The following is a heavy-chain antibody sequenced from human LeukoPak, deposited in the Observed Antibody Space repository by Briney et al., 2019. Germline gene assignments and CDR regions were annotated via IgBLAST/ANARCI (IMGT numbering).Heavy chain of an antibody. J-gene: IGHJ4*02. CDR2: ISYDGSNK. D-gene: IGHD1-26*01. CDR3: AKGRSYYLDY. CDR1: GFTFSSYG. Sequence: PGGSLRLSCAASGFTFSSYGMHWVRQAPGKGLEWVAVISYDGSNKYYADSVKGRFTISRDNSKNTLYLQMNSPRAEDTAVYYCAKGRSYYLDYWGQGTLVTVSS. V-gene: IGHV3-30*18.